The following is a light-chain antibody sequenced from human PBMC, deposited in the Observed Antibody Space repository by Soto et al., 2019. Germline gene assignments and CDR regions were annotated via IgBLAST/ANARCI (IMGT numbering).Light chain of an antibody. CDR3: GSYAGGNNWV. V-gene: IGLV2-8*01. CDR2: DVN. CDR1: SSDVGAHNY. Sequence: QSALTQPPSASGSPGQSLTISCTGTSSDVGAHNYVSWYQQNPGKAPQLILYDVNKRPSGVPDRFSGSKSGNTASLTVSGLQAEDEDDYYCGSYAGGNNWVFGGGTKLTVL. J-gene: IGLJ3*02.